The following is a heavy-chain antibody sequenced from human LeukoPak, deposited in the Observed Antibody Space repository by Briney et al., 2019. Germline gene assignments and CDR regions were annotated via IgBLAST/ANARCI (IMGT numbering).Heavy chain of an antibody. CDR1: GYTFTGYY. Sequence: ASVKVSCKASGYTFTGYYIHWVRQAPGQGLEWMGCINPNGGGTNYLQNFQGRVTMTRDTSISTAYMELTSLKSDDTAVYYCARDLRGCAGDCFSFYYWGQGTLVTVSS. J-gene: IGHJ4*02. V-gene: IGHV1-2*02. CDR3: ARDLRGCAGDCFSFYY. D-gene: IGHD2-21*02. CDR2: INPNGGGT.